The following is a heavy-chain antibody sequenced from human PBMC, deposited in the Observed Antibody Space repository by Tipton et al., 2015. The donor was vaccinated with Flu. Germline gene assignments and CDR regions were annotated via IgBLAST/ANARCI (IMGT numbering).Heavy chain of an antibody. CDR3: ARHGREYFYGSGTDY. J-gene: IGHJ4*02. CDR2: IYHSGSP. V-gene: IGHV4-38-2*01. D-gene: IGHD3-10*01. Sequence: TLSLTCVVSGYSISNGYYWGWIRQPPGKGLEWIGNIYHSGSPYYNPSLKSRATISVDTSKNQFSLKLSSVTAADTAVYYCARHGREYFYGSGTDYWGQGTLATVSS. CDR1: GYSISNGYY.